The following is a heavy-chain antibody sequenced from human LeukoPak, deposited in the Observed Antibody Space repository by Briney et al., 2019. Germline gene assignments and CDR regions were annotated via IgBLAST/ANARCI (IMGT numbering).Heavy chain of an antibody. CDR3: ARHYCTNGVCYTGHVDSYGKDG. J-gene: IGHJ6*02. V-gene: IGHV4-59*08. CDR1: GGSISSYY. CDR2: IYYSGST. D-gene: IGHD2-8*01. Sequence: SETLSLSCTVSGGSISSYYWSWIRQPPGKGLEWIGYIYYSGSTNYNPSLKSRVTISVDTSKNQFSLKLSSVTAADTAVYYCARHYCTNGVCYTGHVDSYGKDGCSQGTTVTVSS.